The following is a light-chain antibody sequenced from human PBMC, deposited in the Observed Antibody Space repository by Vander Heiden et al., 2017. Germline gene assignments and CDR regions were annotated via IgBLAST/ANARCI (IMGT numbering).Light chain of an antibody. J-gene: IGKJ1*01. CDR3: QQYYNTPRT. CDR2: WAS. CDR1: QNLLSTSKNKNH. Sequence: DVVMTQSPDSLAVSLGERATINCKSSQNLLSTSKNKNHLAWYQHKPGQPPTVLIYWASTRESGVPDRFSGSGSGTDFTLTISSLQAEDLAVYYCQQYYNTPRTFGQGTKVEI. V-gene: IGKV4-1*01.